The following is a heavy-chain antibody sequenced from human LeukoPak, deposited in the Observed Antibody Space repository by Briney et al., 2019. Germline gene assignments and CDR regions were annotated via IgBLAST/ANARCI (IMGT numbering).Heavy chain of an antibody. J-gene: IGHJ5*02. CDR1: GGSISSYY. CDR3: ARESLVHWFDP. Sequence: SETLSLTCTVSGGSISSYYWSWIRQPPGKGLEWIGYIYYSGSTNYNPSLKSRVTISVDTSKNQFSLKLSSVTAADTAVYYCARESLVHWFDPWGQGTLVTVSS. D-gene: IGHD6-13*01. CDR2: IYYSGST. V-gene: IGHV4-59*01.